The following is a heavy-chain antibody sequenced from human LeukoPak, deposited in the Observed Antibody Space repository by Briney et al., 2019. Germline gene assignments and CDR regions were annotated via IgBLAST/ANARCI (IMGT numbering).Heavy chain of an antibody. Sequence: ASVKVSCKASGYTFTSYGISWVRQAPGQGLEWMGWISAYNGNTNYAQKRQGRVTMTTDTSTSTAYMELRSLRSDDTAVYYCARVQRKDYSHYYYYYMDVWGKGTTVTVSS. CDR1: GYTFTSYG. J-gene: IGHJ6*03. D-gene: IGHD2-15*01. CDR2: ISAYNGNT. CDR3: ARVQRKDYSHYYYYYMDV. V-gene: IGHV1-18*01.